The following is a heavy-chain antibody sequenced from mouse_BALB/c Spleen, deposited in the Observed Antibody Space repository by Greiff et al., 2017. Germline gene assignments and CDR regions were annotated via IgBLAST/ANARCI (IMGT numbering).Heavy chain of an antibody. Sequence: VQLQQSGAELARPGASVKLSCKASGYTFTSYWMQWVKQRPGQGLEWIGAIYPGDGDTRYTQKFKGKATLTADKSSSTAYMQLSSLASEDSAVYYCARSEVLRLRGAMDYWGQGTSVTVSS. CDR3: ARSEVLRLRGAMDY. CDR2: IYPGDGDT. V-gene: IGHV1-87*01. CDR1: GYTFTSYW. D-gene: IGHD1-2*01. J-gene: IGHJ4*01.